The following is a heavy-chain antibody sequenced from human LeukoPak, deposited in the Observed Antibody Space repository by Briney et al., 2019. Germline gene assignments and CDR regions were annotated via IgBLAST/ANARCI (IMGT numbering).Heavy chain of an antibody. CDR1: GGTFSSYA. J-gene: IGHJ4*02. CDR2: ITPIFGTA. D-gene: IGHD2-21*02. CDR3: ARQSPDCGGDCYDDY. V-gene: IGHV1-69*13. Sequence: SVKVSCKASGGTFSSYAISWVRQDPGQGLEWMGGITPIFGTANYAQKFQGRVTITADESTSTAYMELSSLRSEDTAVYYCARQSPDCGGDCYDDYWGQGTLVTVSS.